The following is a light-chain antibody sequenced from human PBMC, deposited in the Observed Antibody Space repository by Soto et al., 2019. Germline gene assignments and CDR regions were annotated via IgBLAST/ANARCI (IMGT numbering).Light chain of an antibody. CDR2: GAS. V-gene: IGKV3-20*01. CDR1: QSVDSSF. Sequence: EIVLTQSPGSLSLSPGERGTLSCWASQSVDSSFFAWYQQKPDQAPRLLIYGASNRATGIPDRFSGRGSGTDFTLTSSRLEHEDFALYYCQQYGSSVTFGQGTKVEIK. CDR3: QQYGSSVT. J-gene: IGKJ1*01.